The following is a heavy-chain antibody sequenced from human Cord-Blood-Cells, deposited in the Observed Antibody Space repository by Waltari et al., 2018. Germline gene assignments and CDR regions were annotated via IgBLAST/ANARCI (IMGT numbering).Heavy chain of an antibody. D-gene: IGHD6-6*01. J-gene: IGHJ3*02. V-gene: IGHV3-15*01. Sequence: EVQLVESGGGLVKPGGSLRLSCAASGFPFSNAWMIWFRQAPGKGMEWVGRIKSKTDGGTTDYAAPVKGRFTISRDDSKNTLYLQMNSLKTEDTAVYYCTTVPQLVTFDIWGQGTMVTVSS. CDR2: IKSKTDGGTT. CDR3: TTVPQLVTFDI. CDR1: GFPFSNAW.